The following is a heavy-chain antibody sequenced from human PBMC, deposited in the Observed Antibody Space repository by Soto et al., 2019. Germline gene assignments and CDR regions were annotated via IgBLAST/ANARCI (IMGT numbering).Heavy chain of an antibody. J-gene: IGHJ6*02. D-gene: IGHD2-2*01. CDR3: ARNQHPEYYYYYYGMDV. Sequence: QSQTLSLTCAISGDSVSSNSAAWNWLRQSPSRGLEWLGRTYYRSKWYNDYAVSVKSRITINPDTSKNQFSLQLNSVTPEDTAVYYCARNQHPEYYYYYYGMDVWGQGTTVTVSS. CDR2: TYYRSKWYN. CDR1: GDSVSSNSAA. V-gene: IGHV6-1*01.